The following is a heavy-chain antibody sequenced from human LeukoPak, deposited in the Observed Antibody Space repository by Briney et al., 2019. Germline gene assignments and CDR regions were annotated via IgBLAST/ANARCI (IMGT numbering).Heavy chain of an antibody. V-gene: IGHV4-59*12. J-gene: IGHJ4*02. Sequence: SETLSLTCTVSGGSISIYCCNWIRQPPGKGLEWVGYISYVGGTTYNPSLQARATISIDTSKNQFSLNLTSLTAATPPVFSFARLRDSSSFLDDWGQGTLVTVSS. CDR1: GGSISIYC. CDR2: ISYVGGT. CDR3: ARLRDSSSFLDD. D-gene: IGHD6-6*01.